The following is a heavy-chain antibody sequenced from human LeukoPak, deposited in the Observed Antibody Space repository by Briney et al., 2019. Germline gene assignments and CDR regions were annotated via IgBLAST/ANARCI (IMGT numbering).Heavy chain of an antibody. D-gene: IGHD3-16*01. J-gene: IGHJ4*02. Sequence: GGSLRLSCAASGFTFSSTWMHWFRQAPGKGPVWVSRIHSDGSSTIYADSVKGRFSISRDNARNTLYLQMNSLRAEDTAVYYCVRDRYYVPDYWGQGTLVTVSS. V-gene: IGHV3-74*01. CDR2: IHSDGSST. CDR3: VRDRYYVPDY. CDR1: GFTFSSTW.